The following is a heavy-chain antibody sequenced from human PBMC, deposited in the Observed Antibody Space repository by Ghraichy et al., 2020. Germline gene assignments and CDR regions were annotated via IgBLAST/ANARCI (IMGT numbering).Heavy chain of an antibody. CDR1: GFTVSSNY. Sequence: GGSLRLSCAASGFTVSSNYMSWVRQAPGKGLEWVSVIYSGGSTYYADSVKGRFTISRDNSKNTLYLQMNSLRAEDTAVYYCARVLGDYDFWSGYSNGAFDIWGQGTMVTVSS. V-gene: IGHV3-66*01. J-gene: IGHJ3*02. CDR3: ARVLGDYDFWSGYSNGAFDI. D-gene: IGHD3-3*01. CDR2: IYSGGST.